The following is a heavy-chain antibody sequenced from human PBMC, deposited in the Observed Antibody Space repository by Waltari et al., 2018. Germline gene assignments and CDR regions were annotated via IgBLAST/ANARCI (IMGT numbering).Heavy chain of an antibody. CDR1: GFTFSSYA. CDR3: ASGSRFWSGFD. J-gene: IGHJ4*02. D-gene: IGHD3-3*01. Sequence: QVQLVESGGGVVQPGRSLRLSCAASGFTFSSYAMHWVRQAPGKGVEGVAVISYDGSNKYYADSVKGRFTISRDNSKNTLYLQMNSLRAEDTAVYYCASGSRFWSGFDWGQGTLVTVSS. V-gene: IGHV3-30-3*01. CDR2: ISYDGSNK.